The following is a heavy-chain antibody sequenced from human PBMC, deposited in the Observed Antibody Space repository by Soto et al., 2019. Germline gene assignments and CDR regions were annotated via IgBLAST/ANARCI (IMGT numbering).Heavy chain of an antibody. J-gene: IGHJ5*02. CDR3: ARRIITMVRGVGMYNWFDP. CDR1: GYTFTSYD. V-gene: IGHV1-8*01. D-gene: IGHD3-10*01. Sequence: ASVKVSCKASGYTFTSYDINWVRQATGQGLEWMGWMNPNSGNTGYAQKFQGRVTMTRNTSISTAYMELSSLRSEDTAVYYCARRIITMVRGVGMYNWFDPWGQGTLVTVSS. CDR2: MNPNSGNT.